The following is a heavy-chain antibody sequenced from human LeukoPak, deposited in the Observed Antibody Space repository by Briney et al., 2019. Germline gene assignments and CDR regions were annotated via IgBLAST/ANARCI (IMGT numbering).Heavy chain of an antibody. CDR1: GYTFTSYG. CDR2: ISAYNGNT. J-gene: IGHJ5*02. V-gene: IGHV1-18*04. D-gene: IGHD2-2*01. Sequence: ASVKVSCKASGYTFTSYGISWVRQAPGQGLEWMGWISAYNGNTNYAQKLQGRVTMTTDTSTSTAYMELRSLRSGDTAVYYYARIPPVVVPAAPNWFDPWGQGTLVTVSS. CDR3: ARIPPVVVPAAPNWFDP.